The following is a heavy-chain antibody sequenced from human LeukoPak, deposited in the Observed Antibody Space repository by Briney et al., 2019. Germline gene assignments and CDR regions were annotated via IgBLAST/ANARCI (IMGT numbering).Heavy chain of an antibody. CDR3: AKDSLRFLEWLSYLDY. D-gene: IGHD3-3*01. CDR1: GFTFSSYG. V-gene: IGHV3-30*18. Sequence: GRSLRLSRAASGFTFSSYGMHWVRQAPGKGLEWVAVISYDGSNKYYADSVKGRFTISRDNSKNTLYLQMNSLRAEDTAVYYCAKDSLRFLEWLSYLDYWGQGTLVTVSS. J-gene: IGHJ4*02. CDR2: ISYDGSNK.